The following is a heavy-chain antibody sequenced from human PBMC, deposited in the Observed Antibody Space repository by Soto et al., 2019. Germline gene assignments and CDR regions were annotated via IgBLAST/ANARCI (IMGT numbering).Heavy chain of an antibody. D-gene: IGHD3-3*01. CDR1: GYTFTGYY. Sequence: ASVKVSCKASGYTFTGYYMHWVRQAPGQGLEWMGWINPNSGGTNYAQKFQGWVTMTRDTSISTAYMELSRLRSDDTAVYYCERDGPIFGVVIGMDVWGKGTTVTVSS. J-gene: IGHJ6*04. CDR2: INPNSGGT. V-gene: IGHV1-2*04. CDR3: ERDGPIFGVVIGMDV.